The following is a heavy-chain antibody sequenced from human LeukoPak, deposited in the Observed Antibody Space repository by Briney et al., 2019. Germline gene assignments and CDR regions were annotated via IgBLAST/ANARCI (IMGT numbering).Heavy chain of an antibody. CDR3: ARVWRNYDILTGYYAYVDY. CDR1: GGSFSGYY. V-gene: IGHV4-34*01. D-gene: IGHD3-9*01. CDR2: INHSGST. Sequence: SETLSLTCAVYGGSFSGYYWSWIRQPPGKGLGWIGEINHSGSTNYNPSLKSRVTISVDTSKNQFSLKLSSVTAADTAVYYCARVWRNYDILTGYYAYVDYWGQGTLVTVSS. J-gene: IGHJ4*02.